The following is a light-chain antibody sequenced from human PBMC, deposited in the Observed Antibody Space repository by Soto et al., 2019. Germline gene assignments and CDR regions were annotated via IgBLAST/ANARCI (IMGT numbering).Light chain of an antibody. CDR1: SSDVGSDNL. CDR3: CSYAGSITYV. V-gene: IGLV2-23*02. CDR2: EVS. J-gene: IGLJ1*01. Sequence: QSVLTQPASVSGSPGQSITISCTGTSSDVGSDNLVSWYQQHPGKAPKFIIYEVSQRPAGVSYRFSGSKSGNTAYLTISGLQAEDEAEYYCCSYAGSITYVFGTGTKVTVL.